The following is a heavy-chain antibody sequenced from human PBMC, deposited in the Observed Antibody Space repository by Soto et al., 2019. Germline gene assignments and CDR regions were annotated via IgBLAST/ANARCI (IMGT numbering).Heavy chain of an antibody. CDR3: LSGWPVI. CDR2: ITSGGTSM. V-gene: IGHV3-48*01. CDR1: GFSFSSSK. Sequence: EVQMVESGGDLVKPGGSLRLSCVASGFSFSSSKMHWVRQAPGKGLEWVSSITSGGTSMYYADSVKGRFTISRHDALNSLSLEMNSLRVEDTAVYYCLSGWPVIWGQGTLVTVSS. J-gene: IGHJ4*02.